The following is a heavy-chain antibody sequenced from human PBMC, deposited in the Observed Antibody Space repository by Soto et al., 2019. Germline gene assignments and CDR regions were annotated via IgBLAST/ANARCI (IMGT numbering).Heavy chain of an antibody. CDR2: MNPNSGNT. D-gene: IGHD3-10*01. CDR1: GYTFTSYD. Sequence: ALVKVSCKASGYTFTSYDINWVRQATGQGLEWMGWMNPNSGNTGYAQKFQGRVTMTRNTSISTAYMELSSLRSEDTAVYYCARTLFWEVRGVIEVPYNWFDPWGQGTLVTVSS. CDR3: ARTLFWEVRGVIEVPYNWFDP. V-gene: IGHV1-8*01. J-gene: IGHJ5*02.